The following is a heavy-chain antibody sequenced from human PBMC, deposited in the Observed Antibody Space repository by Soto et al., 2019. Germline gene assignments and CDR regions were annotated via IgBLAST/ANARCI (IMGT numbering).Heavy chain of an antibody. CDR3: ARRYLYGSGSYYFFDY. J-gene: IGHJ4*02. D-gene: IGHD3-10*01. V-gene: IGHV4-59*12. Sequence: SETLSLTCTVSGGSISSYYWSWIRQPPGKGLEWIGYIYYSGSTNYNPSLKSRVTISVDTSKNQFSLKLSSVTAADTAVYYCARRYLYGSGSYYFFDYWGQGTLVTVSS. CDR2: IYYSGST. CDR1: GGSISSYY.